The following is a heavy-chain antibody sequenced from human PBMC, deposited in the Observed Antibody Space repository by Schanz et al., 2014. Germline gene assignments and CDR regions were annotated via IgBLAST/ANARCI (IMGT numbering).Heavy chain of an antibody. CDR3: AGAAVGFIVDAFDL. J-gene: IGHJ3*01. D-gene: IGHD6-19*01. CDR1: GFRFKTYE. V-gene: IGHV3-13*01. Sequence: EVQLVESGGGLVQPGGSLRLSCAVSGFRFKTYEMNWVRQVRGKGLEWVSSISPSGDTHYLASVKGPFTISRENAKSSLYLQMDHLRVEDTAAYYCAGAAVGFIVDAFDLWGRGTMVIVSS. CDR2: ISPSGDT.